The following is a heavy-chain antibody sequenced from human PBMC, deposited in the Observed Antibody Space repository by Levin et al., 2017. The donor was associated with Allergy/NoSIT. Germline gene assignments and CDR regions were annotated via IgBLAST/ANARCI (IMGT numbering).Heavy chain of an antibody. CDR3: AALSGYSHDAFDI. J-gene: IGHJ3*02. CDR1: GFTFTSSA. D-gene: IGHD5-18*01. Sequence: KISCKASGFTFTSSAMQWVRQARGQRLEWIGWIVVGSGNTNYAQKFQERVTITRDMSTSTAYMELSSLRSEDTAVYYCAALSGYSHDAFDIWGQGTMVTVSS. V-gene: IGHV1-58*02. CDR2: IVVGSGNT.